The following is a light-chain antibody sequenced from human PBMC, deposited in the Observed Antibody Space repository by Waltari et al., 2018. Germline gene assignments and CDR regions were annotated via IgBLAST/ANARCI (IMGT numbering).Light chain of an antibody. J-gene: IGKJ1*01. V-gene: IGKV1-5*03. CDR2: GAY. Sequence: DIQMTQSPSTLSASVGDTVIISCRASQSITTYLAWYQQKPGKAPDVLIYGAYNLESGVPSKFSGSGSGTEFTLTISSLQPDDFATYYCQQYKSYKTFGQGTRVEIK. CDR3: QQYKSYKT. CDR1: QSITTY.